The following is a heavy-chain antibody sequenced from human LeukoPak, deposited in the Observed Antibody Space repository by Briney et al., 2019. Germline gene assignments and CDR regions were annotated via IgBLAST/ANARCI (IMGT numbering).Heavy chain of an antibody. D-gene: IGHD1-14*01. J-gene: IGHJ6*02. Sequence: GGSLRLSCAASGFPFNAYWMTWVRQAPGKGLEWVANIRQDGDTKYYVDSVKGRFTISRDNSKNTLFLQVNSLRAEDTAVYYCAKVRTYFYHGLDVWGQGTTVTVSS. CDR3: AKVRTYFYHGLDV. CDR2: IRQDGDTK. CDR1: GFPFNAYW. V-gene: IGHV3-7*03.